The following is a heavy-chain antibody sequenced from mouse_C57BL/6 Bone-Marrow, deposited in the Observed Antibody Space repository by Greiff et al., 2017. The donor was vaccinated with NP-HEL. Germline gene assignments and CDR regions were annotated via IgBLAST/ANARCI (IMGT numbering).Heavy chain of an antibody. J-gene: IGHJ4*01. V-gene: IGHV14-3*01. CDR2: IDPANGNT. D-gene: IGHD1-1*01. Sequence: VHVKQSVAELVRPGASVKLSCTASGFNIKNTYMHWVKQRPEQGLEWIGRIDPANGNTKYAPKFQGKATITADTSSNTAYLQLSSLTSEDTAIYYCARTRARSSWGAMDYWGQGTSVTVSS. CDR3: ARTRARSSWGAMDY. CDR1: GFNIKNTY.